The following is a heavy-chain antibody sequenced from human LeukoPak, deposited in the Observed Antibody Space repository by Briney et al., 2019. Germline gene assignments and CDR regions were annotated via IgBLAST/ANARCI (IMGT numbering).Heavy chain of an antibody. CDR3: AKGLYSSGWYFDY. D-gene: IGHD6-19*01. V-gene: IGHV3-23*01. CDR1: GFTFSSYG. J-gene: IGHJ4*02. CDR2: ISGSGGST. Sequence: GGTLRLSCAASGFTFSSYGMSWVRQAPGKGLEWVSAISGSGGSTYYADSVKGRFTISRDNSKNTLYLQMNSLRAEDTAVYYCAKGLYSSGWYFDYWGQGTLVTVSS.